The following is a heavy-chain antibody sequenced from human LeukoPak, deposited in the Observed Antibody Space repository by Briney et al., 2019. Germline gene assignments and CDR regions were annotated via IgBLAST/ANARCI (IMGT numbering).Heavy chain of an antibody. CDR3: ARGLYLLWFGQHGMDV. CDR1: GGSCGGFD. V-gene: IGHV4-34*01. CDR2: INHSGST. Sequence: SEALAVTRTVDGGSCGGFDCSWISKHQRKGLEWIGEINHSGSTNYNPSLKSRVTISVDTSKNQFSLKLSSVTAADTAVYYCARGLYLLWFGQHGMDVWGQGTTVTVSS. J-gene: IGHJ6*02. D-gene: IGHD3-10*01.